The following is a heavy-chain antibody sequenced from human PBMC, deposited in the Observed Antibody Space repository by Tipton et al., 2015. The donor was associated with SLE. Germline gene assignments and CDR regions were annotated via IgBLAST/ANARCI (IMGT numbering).Heavy chain of an antibody. CDR3: AGTPWLVRFEY. D-gene: IGHD6-19*01. V-gene: IGHV4-4*07. Sequence: TLSLTCSVSGGSISNYYWSWIRQPAGKGLEWIGRIYRSGSTDYNTSLKSRVTISLDTSKNQISLKLRSVTATDTAVYYCAGTPWLVRFEYWGQGTLVNVSP. CDR1: GGSISNYY. J-gene: IGHJ4*02. CDR2: IYRSGST.